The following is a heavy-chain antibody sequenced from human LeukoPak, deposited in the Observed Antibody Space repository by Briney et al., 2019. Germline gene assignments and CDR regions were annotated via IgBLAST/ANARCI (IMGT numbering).Heavy chain of an antibody. Sequence: SVKVSCKVSGGTFSSYAISWVRQAPGQGLEWMGGIIPIFGTANYAQKFQGRVTITADESTSTAYMELSSLRSEDTAVYYCARDCSGGSCYSQNDYYYYGMDVWGQGTTVTVSS. CDR1: GGTFSSYA. CDR2: IIPIFGTA. D-gene: IGHD2-15*01. V-gene: IGHV1-69*13. J-gene: IGHJ6*02. CDR3: ARDCSGGSCYSQNDYYYYGMDV.